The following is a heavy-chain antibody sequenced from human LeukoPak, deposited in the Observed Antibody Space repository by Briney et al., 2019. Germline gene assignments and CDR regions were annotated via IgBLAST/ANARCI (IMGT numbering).Heavy chain of an antibody. J-gene: IGHJ4*02. Sequence: PGGSLRLSCAASGFTFSGSAMHWVRQASGKGLEWVGRIRTKTNNYATQYAASVKGRFIISRDDSKNTAYLQMNSLKTDDTAVYYCAGNAGGYNFGYFDYWGQGTLVTVSS. V-gene: IGHV3-73*01. CDR2: IRTKTNNYAT. CDR1: GFTFSGSA. CDR3: AGNAGGYNFGYFDY. D-gene: IGHD5-24*01.